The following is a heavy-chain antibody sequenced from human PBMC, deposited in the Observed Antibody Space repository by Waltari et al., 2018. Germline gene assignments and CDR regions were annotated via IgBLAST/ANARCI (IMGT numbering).Heavy chain of an antibody. V-gene: IGHV4-61*09. D-gene: IGHD6-13*01. J-gene: IGHJ4*02. CDR3: ARVGGIAAAETN. CDR1: GVSTSSGSYY. CDR2: IYTSGST. Sequence: QVQLQESCPGLVKPSQTLSLTCTVSGVSTSSGSYYWSWVRQPAGKGLEWIGYIYTSGSTNYNPSLKSRVTISVDTSKNQFSLKLSSVTAADTAVYYCARVGGIAAAETNWGQGTLVTVSS.